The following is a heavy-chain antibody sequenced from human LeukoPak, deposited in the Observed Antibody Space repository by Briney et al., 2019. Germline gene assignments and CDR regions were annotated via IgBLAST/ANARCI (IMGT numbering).Heavy chain of an antibody. J-gene: IGHJ4*02. CDR3: ARGAVAGKFSY. CDR2: IYYSGST. Sequence: SETLSLTCTVSGGSISSSSYYWGWIRQPPGKGLGWIGSIYYSGSTYYNPSLKSRVTISVDTSKNQFSLKLSSVTAADTAVYYCARGAVAGKFSYWGQGTLVTVSS. CDR1: GGSISSSSYY. V-gene: IGHV4-39*01. D-gene: IGHD6-19*01.